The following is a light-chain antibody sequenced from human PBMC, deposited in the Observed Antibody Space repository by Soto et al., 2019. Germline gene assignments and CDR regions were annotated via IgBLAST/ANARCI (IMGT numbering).Light chain of an antibody. CDR2: WAS. J-gene: IGKJ1*01. CDR1: QSVLYSSNNKNY. V-gene: IGKV4-1*01. Sequence: DIVMTQSPDSLAVSLGERATINCKSSQSVLYSSNNKNYLAWYHQKPGQPPKLLIYWASTRESGVPDRFSGSGSGTDFTLTISSLQAEDVAVYYCQQYSSTPPTFGQWTKVEVK. CDR3: QQYSSTPPT.